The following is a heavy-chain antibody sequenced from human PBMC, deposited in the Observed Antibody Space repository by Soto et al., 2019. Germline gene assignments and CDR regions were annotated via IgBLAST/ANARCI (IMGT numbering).Heavy chain of an antibody. CDR1: GFTFSDHY. J-gene: IGHJ4*01. CDR2: ISGNSGKT. CDR3: AKLGFVLMELYYFHQ. Sequence: HPGGSLRLSCAASGFTFSDHYMDWVRQAPGKGLEWVSTISGNSGKTNYAESVKGRFSISRDNSKNTVHLQLDSLRAEDTAVYFCAKLGFVLMELYYFHQWGHGTLVTVSS. V-gene: IGHV3-23*01. D-gene: IGHD2-8*01.